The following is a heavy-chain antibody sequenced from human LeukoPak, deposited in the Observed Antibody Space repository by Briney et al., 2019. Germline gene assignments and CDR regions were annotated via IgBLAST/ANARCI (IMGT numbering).Heavy chain of an antibody. CDR1: GGSFSGYY. V-gene: IGHV4-34*01. CDR3: ARGLWIAAAGTFDY. Sequence: SETLSLTCAVYGGSFSGYYWSWIRQPPGKGLEWIGEINHSGSTNYNPSLKSRVTISVDTSKNQFSLKLSSVTAADTAVYYCARGLWIAAAGTFDYWGQGTLVTVSS. CDR2: INHSGST. J-gene: IGHJ4*02. D-gene: IGHD6-13*01.